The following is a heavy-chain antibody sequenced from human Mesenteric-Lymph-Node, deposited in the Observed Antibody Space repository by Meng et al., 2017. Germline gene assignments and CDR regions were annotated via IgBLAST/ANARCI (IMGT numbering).Heavy chain of an antibody. Sequence: SVKVSCKASGGTFSSYAISWVRQAPGQGLEWMGGIIPIFPTANSAQKFQGRVTITADKSTSTVYMELSSLESDDTAVYYCAREGRLITMINGFDYWGQGTLVTVSS. J-gene: IGHJ4*02. D-gene: IGHD3-22*01. CDR1: GGTFSSYA. CDR2: IIPIFPTA. CDR3: AREGRLITMINGFDY. V-gene: IGHV1-69*06.